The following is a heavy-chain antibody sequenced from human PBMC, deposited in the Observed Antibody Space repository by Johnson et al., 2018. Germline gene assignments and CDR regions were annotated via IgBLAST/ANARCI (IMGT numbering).Heavy chain of an antibody. CDR3: ARAANSVVYYTIGGAAYFHS. V-gene: IGHV3-53*01. J-gene: IGHJ1*01. Sequence: VQLVESGGGLVQPGGSLRLPCAASGFTVSRYYMSGVRQAPGKGLEWVSVMFNDGSTYYADSVKGRFTILRNSSTNTVFLQMNSRRGEDTAVYYSARAANSVVYYTIGGAAYFHSWCQGTLVTV. D-gene: IGHD3-3*01. CDR1: GFTVSRYY. CDR2: MFNDGST.